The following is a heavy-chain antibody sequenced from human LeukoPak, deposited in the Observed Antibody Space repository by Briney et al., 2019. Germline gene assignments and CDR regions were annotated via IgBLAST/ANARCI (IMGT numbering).Heavy chain of an antibody. D-gene: IGHD3-10*01. CDR1: GGSISSSSYY. CDR2: IYYSGST. V-gene: IGHV4-39*07. CDR3: ARSHGSGSYYNLNDY. J-gene: IGHJ4*02. Sequence: KPSETLSLTCTVSGGSISSSSYYWGWIRQPPGKGLEWIGSIYYSGSTYYNPALKSRFAISVYTSKNQFSLKLSSVTAADTAVYYCARSHGSGSYYNLNDYWGQGTLVTVSS.